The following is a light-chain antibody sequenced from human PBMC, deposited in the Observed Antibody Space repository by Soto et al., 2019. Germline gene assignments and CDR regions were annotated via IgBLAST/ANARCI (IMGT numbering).Light chain of an antibody. Sequence: EIVLTQSPDTLSLSPGERATLSCRASQSVSSSFLAWYQQKPGQAPRLLIYGASSRATGIPDRFSGSGSGTDFTLTISRLEPEDFAVYYGEQYGSSPFLTFGGGTKVEIK. CDR3: EQYGSSPFLT. J-gene: IGKJ4*01. V-gene: IGKV3-20*01. CDR1: QSVSSSF. CDR2: GAS.